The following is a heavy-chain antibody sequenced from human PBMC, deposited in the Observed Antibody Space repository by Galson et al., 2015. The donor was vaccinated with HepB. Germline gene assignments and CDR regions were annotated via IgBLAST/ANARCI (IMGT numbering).Heavy chain of an antibody. CDR1: GFTFAAYA. J-gene: IGHJ2*01. V-gene: IGHV3-23*01. Sequence: SLRLSCAASGFTFAAYAMSWVRRAPGKGLEWVSTISGSGGYTYYADSVKGRFTVSRDNSQNTLYLQMNSLRAEDTALYYCAKAPQGYDWYFDLWGRGTLVTVSS. CDR2: ISGSGGYT. CDR3: AKAPQGYDWYFDL. D-gene: IGHD5-12*01.